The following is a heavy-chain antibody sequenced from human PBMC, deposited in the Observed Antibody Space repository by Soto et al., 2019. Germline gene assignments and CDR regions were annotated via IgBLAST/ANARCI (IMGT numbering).Heavy chain of an antibody. CDR2: ISYDGSNK. CDR1: GFTFSHYA. D-gene: IGHD3-3*01. Sequence: QVQLVESGGGVVQPGRSLRVSCEVSGFTFSHYAMHWVRQAPGKGLEWVAVISYDGSNKLYAESVKGRFTISRDNSKNTLVLQMNSLRAEDTAVYYCARGKLRFLEWGRYCDLWGRGTLVTVSS. CDR3: ARGKLRFLEWGRYCDL. J-gene: IGHJ2*01. V-gene: IGHV3-30-3*01.